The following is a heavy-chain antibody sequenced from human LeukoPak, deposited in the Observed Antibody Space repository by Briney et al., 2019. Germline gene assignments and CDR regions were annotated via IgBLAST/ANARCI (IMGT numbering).Heavy chain of an antibody. Sequence: PSETLSLTCTVSGGSISSYYWSWIRQPPGKGLEWIGYIYYGGSTNYNPSLKSRVTISVDTSKNQFSLKLSSVTAADTAVYYCARGFDYYFDYWGQGTLVTVSS. CDR3: ARGFDYYFDY. J-gene: IGHJ4*02. CDR1: GGSISSYY. D-gene: IGHD5-12*01. V-gene: IGHV4-59*08. CDR2: IYYGGST.